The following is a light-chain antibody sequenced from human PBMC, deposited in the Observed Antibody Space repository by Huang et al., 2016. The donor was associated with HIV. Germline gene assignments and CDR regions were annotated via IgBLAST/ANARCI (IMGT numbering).Light chain of an antibody. V-gene: IGKV3-11*01. Sequence: EIVLTQSPATLSLSPGERATLSCRASQSVSTYLAWYQQKPGQSPRLLIYGASNRATGIPARFSGSGSGTDVTLTISSLEPEDFAVYYCQQRSDWPIFTFGPGTTVDVK. CDR3: QQRSDWPIFT. CDR1: QSVSTY. J-gene: IGKJ3*01. CDR2: GAS.